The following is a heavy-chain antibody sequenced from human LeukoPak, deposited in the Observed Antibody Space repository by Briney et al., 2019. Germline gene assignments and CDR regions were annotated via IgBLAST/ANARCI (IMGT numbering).Heavy chain of an antibody. J-gene: IGHJ4*02. V-gene: IGHV1-18*01. D-gene: IGHD4-17*01. CDR3: ARGAYGDK. Sequence: QGLEWRGWSSTQSGKRNYPQKVQGRLTLTTDRSTNTAYMELRSLRSDDTAVYYCARGAYGDKWGQGTMVTVSS. CDR2: SSTQSGKR.